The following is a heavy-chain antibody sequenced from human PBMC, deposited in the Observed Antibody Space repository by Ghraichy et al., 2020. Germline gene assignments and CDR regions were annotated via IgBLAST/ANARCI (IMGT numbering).Heavy chain of an antibody. V-gene: IGHV4-61*01. D-gene: IGHD3-9*01. CDR3: ARVFHYTMDV. CDR2: IYYSGST. J-gene: IGHJ6*02. Sequence: SETLSLTCTVSSVSVSSSNYYWTWIRQPPGRELEWIASIYYSGSTNYNPSLMSRVTISLDTSKNQLSLTLTSVTASATAVYYCARVFHYTMDVWGQGTTVTVSS. CDR1: SVSVSSSNYY.